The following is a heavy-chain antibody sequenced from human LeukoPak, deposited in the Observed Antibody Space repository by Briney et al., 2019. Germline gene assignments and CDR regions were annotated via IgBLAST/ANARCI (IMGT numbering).Heavy chain of an antibody. CDR1: GGSISSYY. D-gene: IGHD7-27*01. CDR2: IYYSGST. J-gene: IGHJ6*02. CDR3: ARVPPGYYYYYYGMDV. Sequence: SETLSLTCTVSGGSISSYYWSWIRQPPGKGLEWIGYIYYSGSTNYNPSLKSRVTISVDTSMNQFSLKLSSVSAADTAVYYCARVPPGYYYYYYGMDVWGQGTTVTVSS. V-gene: IGHV4-59*01.